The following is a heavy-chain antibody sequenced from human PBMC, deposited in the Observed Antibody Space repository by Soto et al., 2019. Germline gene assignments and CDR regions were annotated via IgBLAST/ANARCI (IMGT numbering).Heavy chain of an antibody. CDR2: IIPIFGTA. Sequence: GXSVKVSCNASGGTFSDYAVRLVRQAPGQGLEWMGGIIPIFGTANYAQKFQGRVTITADESTSTAYMELSSLRSEDTAVYYCARDDEMATITYYWGQGTLVTVSS. V-gene: IGHV1-69*13. D-gene: IGHD5-12*01. CDR3: ARDDEMATITYY. CDR1: GGTFSDYA. J-gene: IGHJ4*02.